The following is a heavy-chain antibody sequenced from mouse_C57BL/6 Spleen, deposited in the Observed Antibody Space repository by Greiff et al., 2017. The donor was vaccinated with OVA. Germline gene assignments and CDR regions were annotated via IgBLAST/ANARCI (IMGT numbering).Heavy chain of an antibody. J-gene: IGHJ3*01. CDR3: AMNGFAY. V-gene: IGHV5-17*01. Sequence: EVKVEESGGGLVKPGGSLKLSCAASGFTFSDYGMHWVRQAPEKGLEWVAYISSGSSTIYYADTVKGRFTISRDNAKNPLFLQMTSLRSEDTAMYYFAMNGFAYWGQGTLVTVSA. CDR2: ISSGSSTI. CDR1: GFTFSDYG.